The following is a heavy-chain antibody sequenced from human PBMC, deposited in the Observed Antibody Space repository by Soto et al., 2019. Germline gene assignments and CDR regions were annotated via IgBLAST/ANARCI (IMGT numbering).Heavy chain of an antibody. CDR2: IYYSGST. CDR3: ERLNYGDDVGSGP. V-gene: IGHV4-59*01. D-gene: IGHD4-17*01. Sequence: SETLSLTCTVAGGSISSYYFSWIRQPPGKGLEWIGYIYYSGSTNYSTSLKSRVTIPGDTSKNQFSLKLSSVNAADRAVYYGERLNYGDDVGSGPWGQGTLVTVSS. CDR1: GGSISSYY. J-gene: IGHJ5*02.